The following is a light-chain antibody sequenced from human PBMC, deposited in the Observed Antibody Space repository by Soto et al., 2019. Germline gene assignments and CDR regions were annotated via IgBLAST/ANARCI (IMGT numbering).Light chain of an antibody. CDR1: QSVRSSY. Sequence: EIVLTQSPGTLSLSPGERATLSCRASQSVRSSYLAWYQQKLGQAPRLLIYGVSNRATGIPDRFSGSGSGTDFTLTISRLESEDGAVYYCQQYGTSPRTFGQGTKVEI. CDR2: GVS. J-gene: IGKJ1*01. V-gene: IGKV3-20*01. CDR3: QQYGTSPRT.